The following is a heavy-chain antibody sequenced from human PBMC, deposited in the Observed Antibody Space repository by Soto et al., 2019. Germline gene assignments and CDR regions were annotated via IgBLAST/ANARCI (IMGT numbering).Heavy chain of an antibody. Sequence: ASVKVSCKVSGYTLTELSMHWVRQAPGKGLEWMGGFDPEDGETIYAQKFQGRVTMNEDTSTDTAYMELSSLRSEDTAVYYCATQGMVRGVRFGRLVDYYYGMDVWGQGTTVTVSS. D-gene: IGHD3-10*01. CDR3: ATQGMVRGVRFGRLVDYYYGMDV. J-gene: IGHJ6*02. CDR2: FDPEDGET. V-gene: IGHV1-24*01. CDR1: GYTLTELS.